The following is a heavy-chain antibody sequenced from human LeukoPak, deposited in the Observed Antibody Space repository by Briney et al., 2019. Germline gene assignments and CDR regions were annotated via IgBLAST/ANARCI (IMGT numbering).Heavy chain of an antibody. CDR3: AKGMAAADTWPIDPDYPDY. J-gene: IGHJ4*02. D-gene: IGHD6-13*01. V-gene: IGHV1-2*02. CDR1: GCTFTDYY. Sequence: ASVKVSCKASGCTFTDYYMHWVRQAPGQGLEWMGWINPNSGDTNYAEKFQVRVTMTRDTSISTGYMELSRLSSDDAALYYCAKGMAAADTWPIDPDYPDYWGQGTLVTVSS. CDR2: INPNSGDT.